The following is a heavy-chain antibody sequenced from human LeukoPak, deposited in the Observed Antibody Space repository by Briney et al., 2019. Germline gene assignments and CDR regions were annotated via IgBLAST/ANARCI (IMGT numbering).Heavy chain of an antibody. CDR2: ISGSGGST. J-gene: IGHJ4*02. CDR3: AESFNDILTGYRR. V-gene: IGHV3-23*01. D-gene: IGHD3-9*01. Sequence: GGSLRLSCAASGFTFSSYAMSWVRQAPGKGLEWVSGISGSGGSTYYADSVKGRFTTSRDNSKNTLYLQMNSLRAEDTALYYCAESFNDILTGYRRWGQGTLVTVSS. CDR1: GFTFSSYA.